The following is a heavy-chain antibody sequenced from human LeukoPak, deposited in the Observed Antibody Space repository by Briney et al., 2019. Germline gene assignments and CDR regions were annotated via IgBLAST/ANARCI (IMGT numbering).Heavy chain of an antibody. CDR3: ARALHSSGILDY. CDR1: GGSFSGYY. J-gene: IGHJ4*02. Sequence: SETLSLSCAVYGGSFSGYYWSWIRQPPGKGLEWIGEINHSGSTNYNPSLKSRVTISVDTSKNQFSLKLSSVTAADTAVYYCARALHSSGILDYWGQGTLVTVSS. CDR2: INHSGST. D-gene: IGHD6-19*01. V-gene: IGHV4-34*01.